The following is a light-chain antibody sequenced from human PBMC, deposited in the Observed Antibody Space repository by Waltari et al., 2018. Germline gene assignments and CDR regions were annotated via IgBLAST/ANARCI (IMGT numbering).Light chain of an antibody. Sequence: QSGLTQPASVSGSPGQSITISCTGTRSDIGYYNFVSWYQQHPGKAPKLVIFDVRRWRSGVSPRFSGSKSGNTASLTISGLQAEDEAAYYCASYTSANTVLFGGGTKVTVL. CDR2: DVR. CDR1: RSDIGYYNF. CDR3: ASYTSANTVL. J-gene: IGLJ2*01. V-gene: IGLV2-14*03.